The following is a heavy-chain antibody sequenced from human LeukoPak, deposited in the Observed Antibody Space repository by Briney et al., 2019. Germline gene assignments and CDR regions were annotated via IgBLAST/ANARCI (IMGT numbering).Heavy chain of an antibody. Sequence: QTGGSLRLSCAASGFTFSSHGMNWVRQAPGKGLEWVSGSSSIGGRTYYADSVKGRFTVTRDNSRNTLYLQMNSLRAEDTGVYCCAKDDAWGRFYHWDQGTLVTVSS. V-gene: IGHV3-23*01. CDR2: SSSIGGRT. CDR3: AKDDAWGRFYH. J-gene: IGHJ1*01. D-gene: IGHD3-16*01. CDR1: GFTFSSHG.